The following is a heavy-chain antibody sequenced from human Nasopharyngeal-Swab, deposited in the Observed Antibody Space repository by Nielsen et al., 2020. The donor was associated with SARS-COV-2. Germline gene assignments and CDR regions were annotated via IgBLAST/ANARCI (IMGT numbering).Heavy chain of an antibody. V-gene: IGHV1-3*01. CDR3: TRGVGYSSSWYLGY. CDR2: INAGNSNT. Sequence: ASVKVSCKASGYTLTTYAMHWVRQAPGQRLEWMGWINAGNSNTKYSQKFQGRVTITRDTSATTAYMELSSLRSEDTAVYFCTRGVGYSSSWYLGYWGQGTLVTVSS. CDR1: GYTLTTYA. J-gene: IGHJ4*02. D-gene: IGHD6-13*01.